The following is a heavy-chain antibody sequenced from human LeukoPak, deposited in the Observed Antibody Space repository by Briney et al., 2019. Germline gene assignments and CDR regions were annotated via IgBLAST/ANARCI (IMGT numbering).Heavy chain of an antibody. CDR2: IYYSGST. J-gene: IGHJ5*02. D-gene: IGHD3-22*01. V-gene: IGHV4-59*12. Sequence: PSETLSLTCTVSGGSISSYYWSWIRQPQGKGLEWIGYIYYSGSTNYNPSLKSRVTISVDTSKNQFSLKLSSVTAADTAVYYCARGRAIPYDSSGYPSPWGQGTLVTVSS. CDR1: GGSISSYY. CDR3: ARGRAIPYDSSGYPSP.